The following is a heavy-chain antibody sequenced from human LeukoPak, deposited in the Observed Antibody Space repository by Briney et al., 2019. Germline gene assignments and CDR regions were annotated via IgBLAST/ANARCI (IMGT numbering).Heavy chain of an antibody. CDR3: ARHVVYFGIDY. V-gene: IGHV4-59*08. CDR1: GGSISSYY. Sequence: PSETLSPTCTVSGGSISSYYWSWIRQPPGKGLEWIGYIYYSGSTYYNSSLKSRVTISVDTSKNQFSLKLSSVTAADTAVYYCARHVVYFGIDYWGQGTLVTVSS. CDR2: IYYSGST. J-gene: IGHJ4*02. D-gene: IGHD2-8*02.